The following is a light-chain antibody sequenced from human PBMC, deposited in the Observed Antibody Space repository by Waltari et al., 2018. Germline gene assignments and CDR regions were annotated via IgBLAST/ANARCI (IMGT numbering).Light chain of an antibody. CDR2: KAS. CDR1: QSISSW. J-gene: IGKJ2*01. V-gene: IGKV1-5*03. Sequence: DIQMTQSPSTLSASVGDRFTITCRASQSISSWLAWYQQKPGKAPKLLISKASSLESGVPSRVSGSGSGTEFTLTISSLQPDDFATYYCQQYNSYSSYTFGQGTKVEIK. CDR3: QQYNSYSSYT.